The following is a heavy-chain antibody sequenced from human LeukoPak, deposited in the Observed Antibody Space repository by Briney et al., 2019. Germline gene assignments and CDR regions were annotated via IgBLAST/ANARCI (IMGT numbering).Heavy chain of an antibody. CDR1: GYTFSGYY. J-gene: IGHJ1*01. CDR2: INARNGDT. CDR3: ARASLASAGARF. V-gene: IGHV1-2*02. D-gene: IGHD6-13*01. Sequence: ASVKVSCKASGYTFSGYYIHWVRQAPGRGLEWVGWINARNGDTNYAQKFQGRVILTRDTSITTSYMEVISLTSDDTAVYYCARASLASAGARFWGQGTLVIVSS.